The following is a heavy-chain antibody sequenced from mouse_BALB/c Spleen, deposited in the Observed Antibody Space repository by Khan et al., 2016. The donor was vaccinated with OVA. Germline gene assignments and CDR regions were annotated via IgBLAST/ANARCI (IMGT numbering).Heavy chain of an antibody. D-gene: IGHD1-1*01. CDR3: ARSVTITTVVATDFDY. CDR2: ISYSGRT. CDR1: GYSITSDYA. Sequence: EVKLLESGPGLVKPSQSLSLTCTVTGYSITSDYAWNWIRQFPGNKLEWMGYISYSGRTSYNPSLKSRISITRDTSKNQFFLQLNSVTTEDTAPYYCARSVTITTVVATDFDYWGQGTTLTVSS. V-gene: IGHV3-2*02. J-gene: IGHJ2*01.